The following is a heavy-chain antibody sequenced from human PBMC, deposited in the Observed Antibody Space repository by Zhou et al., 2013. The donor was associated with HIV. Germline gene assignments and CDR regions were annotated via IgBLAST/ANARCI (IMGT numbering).Heavy chain of an antibody. J-gene: IGHJ6*04. CDR3: TIDSEDAVRLLDWAYYMNV. CDR2: IESTIEGGTI. V-gene: IGHV3-15*04. CDR1: GVTFENVC. Sequence: EVQLVESGGGLVKPGGSLRLSCVASGVTFENVCMSWVRQAPGKGLEWVGRIESTIEGGTIDYAAPVKGRFTISRDDSTNTLYLQMDSLKTEDTAMYYCTIDSEDAVRLLDWAYYMNVWGKGTTVTVSS. D-gene: IGHD2-8*02.